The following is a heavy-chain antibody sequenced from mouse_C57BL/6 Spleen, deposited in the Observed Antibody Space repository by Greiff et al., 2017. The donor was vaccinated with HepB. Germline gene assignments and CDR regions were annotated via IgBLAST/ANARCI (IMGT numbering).Heavy chain of an antibody. Sequence: VNVVESGAELVRPGTSVKVSCKASGYAFTNYLIEWVKQRPGQGLEWIGVINPGSGGTNYNEKFKGKATLTADKSSSTAYMQLSSLTSEDSAVYFCARTLDGSRGGDYWGQGTSVTVSS. CDR2: INPGSGGT. V-gene: IGHV1-54*01. J-gene: IGHJ4*01. CDR1: GYAFTNYL. CDR3: ARTLDGSRGGDY. D-gene: IGHD1-1*01.